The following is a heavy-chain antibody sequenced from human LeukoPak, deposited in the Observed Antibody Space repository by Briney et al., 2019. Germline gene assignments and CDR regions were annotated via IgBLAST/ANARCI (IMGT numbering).Heavy chain of an antibody. V-gene: IGHV1-46*01. D-gene: IGHD3-10*01. Sequence: ASVKVSCKASGYTFTSYYMHWVRQAPGQGLEWMGIINPSGGSTSYAQKFQGRVTMTRDTSISTAYMELSRLRSDDTAVYYCARVNVLLWFGDQAGFDYWGQGTLVTVSS. CDR3: ARVNVLLWFGDQAGFDY. CDR2: INPSGGST. J-gene: IGHJ4*02. CDR1: GYTFTSYY.